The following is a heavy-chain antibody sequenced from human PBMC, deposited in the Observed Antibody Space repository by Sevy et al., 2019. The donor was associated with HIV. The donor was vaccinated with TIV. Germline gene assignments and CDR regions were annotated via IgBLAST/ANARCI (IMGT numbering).Heavy chain of an antibody. CDR3: ARDLGYYDSSGYRGIDY. CDR2: ISSSSSYI. D-gene: IGHD3-22*01. Sequence: GGSLRLSCTASGFTFSNYEMNWVRQAPGKGLEWVSSISSSSSYIYYADSVKGRFTISRDNAKNSLYLQMNSLRAEDTAVYYCARDLGYYDSSGYRGIDYWGQGTLVTISS. V-gene: IGHV3-21*01. J-gene: IGHJ4*02. CDR1: GFTFSNYE.